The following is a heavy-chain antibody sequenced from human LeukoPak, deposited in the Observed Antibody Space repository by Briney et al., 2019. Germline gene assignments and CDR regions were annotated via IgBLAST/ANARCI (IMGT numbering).Heavy chain of an antibody. CDR2: INPNSGGT. CDR3: ARDSGSSWTGDY. J-gene: IGHJ4*02. V-gene: IGHV1-2*02. D-gene: IGHD6-13*01. CDR1: GYTFTSYG. Sequence: ASVKVSCKASGYTFTSYGISWVRQAPGQGLEWMGWINPNSGGTNYAQKFQGRVTMTRDTSISTAYMELSRLRSDDTAVYYCARDSGSSWTGDYWGQGTLVTVSS.